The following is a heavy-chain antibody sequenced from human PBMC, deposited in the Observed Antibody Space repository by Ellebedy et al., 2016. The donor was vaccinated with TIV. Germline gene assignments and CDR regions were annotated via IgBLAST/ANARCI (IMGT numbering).Heavy chain of an antibody. V-gene: IGHV1-69*06. CDR2: IIPMFGTT. CDR1: VGTFSTYA. D-gene: IGHD6-6*01. CDR3: AREGREYNTPSQYFQH. J-gene: IGHJ1*01. Sequence: AASVTVSCKASVGTFSTYAISWVRQAPGEGLEWMGGIIPMFGTTNYVQKFQDRVTITADKSTSTVYMGLSSLRLEDTAVYYCAREGREYNTPSQYFQHWGQGTLVTVSS.